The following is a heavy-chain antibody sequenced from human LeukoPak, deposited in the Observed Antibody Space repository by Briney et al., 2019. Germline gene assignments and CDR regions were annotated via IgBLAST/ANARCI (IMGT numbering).Heavy chain of an antibody. D-gene: IGHD6-19*01. V-gene: IGHV3-7*01. CDR1: GFTFRSYW. J-gene: IGHJ4*02. CDR3: AKGAVSRTRTTFFEY. CDR2: IKQDGSEK. Sequence: GGSLRLSCATSGFTFRSYWMNWVRQAPGKGLEWVANIKQDGSEKHYVDSVKGRFTISRDNAKNSLYLQMNSLRAEDTAVYYCAKGAVSRTRTTFFEYWGQGTLVTVSS.